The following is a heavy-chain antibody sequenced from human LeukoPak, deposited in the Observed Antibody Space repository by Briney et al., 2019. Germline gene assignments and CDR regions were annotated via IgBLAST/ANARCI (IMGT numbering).Heavy chain of an antibody. CDR2: IGYDGSDK. CDR3: ARDLDSSFDI. D-gene: IGHD3-9*01. CDR1: GFTFSSYS. V-gene: IGHV3-33*08. J-gene: IGHJ3*02. Sequence: GGSLRLSCAASGFTFSSYSMNWVRQAPGKGLEWVAVIGYDGSDKYYADSVKGRFTISRDNSKNTLYLQMNSLRAEDTAVYYCARDLDSSFDIWGQGTMVTVSS.